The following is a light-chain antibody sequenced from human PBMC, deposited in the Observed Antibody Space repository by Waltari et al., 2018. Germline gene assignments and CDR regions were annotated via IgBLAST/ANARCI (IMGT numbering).Light chain of an antibody. Sequence: QSALTQPRSVSGSPGHSVTISCTGTSSDVGGYDYVSWYQQHPGKAPKLVIYDVNKRPSGIPDRFSGSKSGDTASLAISGLQADEEADYNCCSYAGRATWAFGGGTKLTGL. CDR3: CSYAGRATWA. CDR1: SSDVGGYDY. V-gene: IGLV2-11*01. CDR2: DVN. J-gene: IGLJ3*02.